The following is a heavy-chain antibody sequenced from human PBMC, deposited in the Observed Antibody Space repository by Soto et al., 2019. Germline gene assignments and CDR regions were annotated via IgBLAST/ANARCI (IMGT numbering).Heavy chain of an antibody. D-gene: IGHD3-22*01. CDR3: ASSANYDSSGYSGYDAFDI. CDR2: IWYDGSNK. J-gene: IGHJ3*02. CDR1: GFTFSSYG. Sequence: GGSLRLSCAASGFTFSSYGMHWVRQAPGKGLEWVAVIWYDGSNKYYADSVKGRFTISRDNSKNTLYLQMNSLRAEDTAVYYCASSANYDSSGYSGYDAFDIWGQGTMVTVSS. V-gene: IGHV3-33*01.